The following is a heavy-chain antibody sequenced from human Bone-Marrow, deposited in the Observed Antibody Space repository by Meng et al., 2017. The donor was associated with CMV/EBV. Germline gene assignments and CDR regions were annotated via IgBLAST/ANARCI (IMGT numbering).Heavy chain of an antibody. CDR3: AKDRRVWYSSSWYTIDY. V-gene: IGHV3-30*02. CDR1: GSTFINYG. J-gene: IGHJ4*01. CDR2: IRFDGSNK. Sequence: GRSMRLSCAAYGSTFINYGMHWVCQAPGKGLEWVAFIRFDGSNKYYADSVKGRFTISRDHSKNTLYVQMNSLRAEVTAVYYCAKDRRVWYSSSWYTIDYWDQGTLVTVSS. D-gene: IGHD6-13*01.